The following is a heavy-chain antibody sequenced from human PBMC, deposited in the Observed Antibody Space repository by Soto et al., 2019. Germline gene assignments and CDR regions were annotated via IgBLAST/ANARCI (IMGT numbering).Heavy chain of an antibody. CDR2: IKSKTDGGTT. CDR1: GFTFSNAW. Sequence: GSLRLSCAASGFTFSNAWMNWVRQAPGKGLEWVGRIKSKTDGGTTDYAAPVKGRFTIPRDDSKNTLYLQMNSLKTEDTAVYYCTTDLVVPAYYYYYGMDVWGQGTTVTVSS. D-gene: IGHD2-2*01. CDR3: TTDLVVPAYYYYYGMDV. J-gene: IGHJ6*02. V-gene: IGHV3-15*07.